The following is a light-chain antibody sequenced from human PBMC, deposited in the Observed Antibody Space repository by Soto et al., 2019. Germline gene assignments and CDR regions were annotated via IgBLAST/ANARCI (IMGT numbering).Light chain of an antibody. J-gene: IGKJ1*01. CDR3: QQYISYST. CDR1: QSISSW. CDR2: KAS. Sequence: DIXMTQSPSTLSASVGDRVTITCRASQSISSWLAWYQQKPGKAPKLLIYKASSLQSGVPSRFSGSGSGTEFTLTISSLKPDDFATYYCQQYISYSTFGQGTKVEI. V-gene: IGKV1-5*03.